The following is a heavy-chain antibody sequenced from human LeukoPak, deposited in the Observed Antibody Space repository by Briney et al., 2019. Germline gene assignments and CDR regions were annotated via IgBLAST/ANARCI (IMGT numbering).Heavy chain of an antibody. CDR3: ARGAVYSSGWFPYYYYYMDV. CDR2: IYTSGST. Sequence: SETLSLTCTVSGGSISSYYWSWIRQPPGKGLEWIGYIYTSGSTNYNPSLKSRVTISVDTSKNQFSLKLSSVTAADTAVYYCARGAVYSSGWFPYYYYYMDVWGKGTTVTVSS. V-gene: IGHV4-4*09. CDR1: GGSISSYY. D-gene: IGHD6-19*01. J-gene: IGHJ6*03.